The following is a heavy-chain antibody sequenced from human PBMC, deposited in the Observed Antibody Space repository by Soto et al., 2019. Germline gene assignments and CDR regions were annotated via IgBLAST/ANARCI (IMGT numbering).Heavy chain of an antibody. J-gene: IGHJ3*02. V-gene: IGHV3-11*06. Sequence: QGHLVESGGGLVNPGGSLRLSCEASGFRFSDYFMAWIRQTPGRGLEWDSHLGGGGDDTAYADSLRGRFTISIDNFQDPLFSQLNSLRIDDTAIYFCAKEIFTGSGAAFDMWGPGTTVTVSA. D-gene: IGHD6-19*01. CDR2: LGGGGDDT. CDR1: GFRFSDYF. CDR3: AKEIFTGSGAAFDM.